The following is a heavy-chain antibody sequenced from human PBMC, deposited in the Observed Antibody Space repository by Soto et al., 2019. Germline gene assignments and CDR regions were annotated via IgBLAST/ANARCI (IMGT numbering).Heavy chain of an antibody. J-gene: IGHJ5*02. CDR1: GDSISNSRFY. CDR3: VRDFFDSSDYTTNWYDP. D-gene: IGHD3-22*01. V-gene: IGHV4-39*01. Sequence: SETLSLTCSVSGDSISNSRFYWAWIRQPTGEGREWIGSIYHTGNAYYNLSLKSRVTISVDTSKIQFSLKLTSLTAADAALYFFVRDFFDSSDYTTNWYDPWGQGTLVTVSS. CDR2: IYHTGNA.